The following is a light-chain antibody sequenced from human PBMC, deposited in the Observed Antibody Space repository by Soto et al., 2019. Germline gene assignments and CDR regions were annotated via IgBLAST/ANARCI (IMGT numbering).Light chain of an antibody. V-gene: IGLV1-51*01. J-gene: IGLJ2*01. CDR2: DNN. CDR1: SSDIGNNY. Sequence: QSVLTQPPSVSAAPGQKVTISCTGSSSDIGNNYLSWFQQLPGTAPKLLIYDNNNRPSGIPDRFSGSKSGTSATLVTTGLQPGDEADYYCGTWDSSLSTVVFGGGTKLTVL. CDR3: GTWDSSLSTVV.